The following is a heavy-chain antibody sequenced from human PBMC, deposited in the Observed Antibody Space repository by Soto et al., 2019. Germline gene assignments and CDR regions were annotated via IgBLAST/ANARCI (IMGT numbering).Heavy chain of an antibody. CDR2: FDPEDGET. CDR3: ATSGLEPYYFDY. J-gene: IGHJ4*02. Sequence: GASVKVSCKVSGYTLTELSMHWVRQAPGKGLEWMGGFDPEDGETIYAQKFQGRVTMTEDTSTDTAYMELSSLRSEDTAVYYCATSGLEPYYFDYWGQGTLVTVSS. CDR1: GYTLTELS. V-gene: IGHV1-24*01. D-gene: IGHD1-1*01.